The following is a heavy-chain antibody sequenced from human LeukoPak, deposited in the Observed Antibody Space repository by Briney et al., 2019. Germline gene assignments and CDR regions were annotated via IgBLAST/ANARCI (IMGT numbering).Heavy chain of an antibody. Sequence: GGSLRLSCTASGFTFGDYAMSWVRQAPGKGLEWVGFIRSKAYGGTTEYAASVKGRFTISRDDSKSIAYLQMNSLKTEDTAVYYCTSEMATIAGDYYYIDVWGKGTTVTISS. D-gene: IGHD5-24*01. J-gene: IGHJ6*03. CDR3: TSEMATIAGDYYYIDV. CDR2: IRSKAYGGTT. CDR1: GFTFGDYA. V-gene: IGHV3-49*04.